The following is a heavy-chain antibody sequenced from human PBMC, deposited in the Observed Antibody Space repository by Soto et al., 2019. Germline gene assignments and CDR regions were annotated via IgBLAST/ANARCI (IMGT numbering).Heavy chain of an antibody. CDR2: ISAYNGNT. Sequence: APVNVSRKACGYCFTSYGFSWVRQDPGHGREWMGWISAYNGNTNCAQKLEGRAIMTTDISTSTAYMELRSLRSDDTGVYYCARELYDYVWGSYRLGAGYFDYWGQGTLVTVSS. CDR3: ARELYDYVWGSYRLGAGYFDY. D-gene: IGHD3-16*02. V-gene: IGHV1-18*04. CDR1: GYCFTSYG. J-gene: IGHJ4*02.